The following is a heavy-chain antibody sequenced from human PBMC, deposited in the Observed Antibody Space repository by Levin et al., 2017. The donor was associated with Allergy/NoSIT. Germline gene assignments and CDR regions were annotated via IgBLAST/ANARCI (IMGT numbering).Heavy chain of an antibody. D-gene: IGHD6-13*01. CDR2: IYPGDSET. V-gene: IGHV5-51*01. J-gene: IGHJ4*02. Sequence: GASVKVSCKGSGYTFSDFWIGWVRQLPGKGLEWMGIIYPGDSETRYSPSFQGQVTISADKSISTAYLQWSSLKASDTAVYYCARRGRYSSTWYGDYWGQGTLVTVSS. CDR1: GYTFSDFW. CDR3: ARRGRYSSTWYGDY.